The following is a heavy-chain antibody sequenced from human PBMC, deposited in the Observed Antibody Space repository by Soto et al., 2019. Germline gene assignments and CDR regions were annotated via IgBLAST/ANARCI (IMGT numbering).Heavy chain of an antibody. D-gene: IGHD6-6*01. J-gene: IGHJ4*02. CDR3: AKDQYATSSGAFDY. V-gene: IGHV3-30*18. Sequence: SCAASGFTFSSYDMHWVRQAPGKGLEWVAVISYDGSHKSYVDSVKGRFTISRDNAKNTLYLQMNSLRTEDTAVFYCAKDQYATSSGAFDYWGPGTLVTV. CDR2: ISYDGSHK. CDR1: GFTFSSYD.